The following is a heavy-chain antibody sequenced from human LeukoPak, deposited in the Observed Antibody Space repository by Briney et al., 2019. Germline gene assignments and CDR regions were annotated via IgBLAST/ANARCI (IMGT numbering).Heavy chain of an antibody. D-gene: IGHD2-21*02. CDR1: GYSISSGYY. Sequence: SETLSLTCTVSGYSISSGYYWGWIRQPPGKGLQWIGSIYHSGSTNYYPSLKSRVTISIEKSKNQFSLQLSSVTAADTAVYYCAGAYCGGDCYSGRAFDIWGQGTMVTVSS. J-gene: IGHJ3*02. CDR3: AGAYCGGDCYSGRAFDI. CDR2: IYHSGST. V-gene: IGHV4-38-2*02.